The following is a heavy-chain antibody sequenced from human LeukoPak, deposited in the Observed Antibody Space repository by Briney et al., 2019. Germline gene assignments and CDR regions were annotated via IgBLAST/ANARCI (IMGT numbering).Heavy chain of an antibody. CDR3: VGGSYYFDY. J-gene: IGHJ4*02. Sequence: PGGSLRLSCAASGFTFSSYWMHWVRQAPGKGLVWVSRINSDGSTTSYADSVKGRITISRDNAKNTLYLQMNSLRAEDTAVYYCVGGSYYFDYWGQGTPVTVSS. CDR2: INSDGSTT. V-gene: IGHV3-74*01. D-gene: IGHD1-26*01. CDR1: GFTFSSYW.